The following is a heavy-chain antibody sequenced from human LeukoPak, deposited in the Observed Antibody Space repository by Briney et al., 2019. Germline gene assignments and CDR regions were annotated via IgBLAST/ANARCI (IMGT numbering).Heavy chain of an antibody. CDR3: AKSRGFGGSSNDY. J-gene: IGHJ4*02. Sequence: GASLRLSCAASGFTFSSYAMSWVRQAPGKGLEWVSAISGSGGSRHYADSVKGRFTISRDNSKNTLYLQMNSLRAEDTAVYYCAKSRGFGGSSNDYWGQGTLVTVSS. V-gene: IGHV3-23*01. CDR1: GFTFSSYA. CDR2: ISGSGGSR. D-gene: IGHD3-10*01.